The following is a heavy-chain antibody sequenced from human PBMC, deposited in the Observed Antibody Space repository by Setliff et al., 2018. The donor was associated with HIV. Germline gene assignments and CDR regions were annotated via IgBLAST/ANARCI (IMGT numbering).Heavy chain of an antibody. Sequence: SETLSLTCAVYGGSFSGYYWSWIRQSPGKGLEWIGEINHGGTTNFNPSLKSRVTLSVDMSKNQFSLNLTSVTAAATAVYFCARRLYYDISTGYGHFDDWGQGTLVTV. CDR3: ARRLYYDISTGYGHFDD. CDR1: GGSFSGYY. CDR2: INHGGTT. J-gene: IGHJ4*02. V-gene: IGHV4-34*01. D-gene: IGHD3-9*01.